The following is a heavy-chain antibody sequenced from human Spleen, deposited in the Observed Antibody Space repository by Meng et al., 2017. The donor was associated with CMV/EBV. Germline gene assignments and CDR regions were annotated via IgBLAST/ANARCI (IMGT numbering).Heavy chain of an antibody. CDR1: GFNFSSYW. D-gene: IGHD6-6*01. CDR2: IKRDGGEK. J-gene: IGHJ4*02. V-gene: IGHV3-7*01. CDR3: VRGLIAFTADRPFDS. Sequence: SGFNFSSYWMYWVRQAPGKGLEWVANIKRDGGEKDYVESVKGRFTISRDNAKKSLYLEMNNLGVEDTAVYYCVRGLIAFTADRPFDSWGQGTLVTVSS.